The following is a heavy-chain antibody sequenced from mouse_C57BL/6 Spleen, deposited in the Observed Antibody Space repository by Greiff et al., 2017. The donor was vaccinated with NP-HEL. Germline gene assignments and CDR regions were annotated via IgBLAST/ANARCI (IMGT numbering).Heavy chain of an antibody. CDR2: INPNNGGT. D-gene: IGHD1-1*01. CDR3: ARAHYCGLGGFAY. Sequence: VQLKQSGPELVKPGASVKISCKASGYTFTDYYMNWVKQSHGKSLEWIGDINPNNGGTSYNQKFKGKATLTVDKSSSTAYMELRSLTSEDSAVYYCARAHYCGLGGFAYWGQGTLVTVSA. J-gene: IGHJ3*01. V-gene: IGHV1-26*01. CDR1: GYTFTDYY.